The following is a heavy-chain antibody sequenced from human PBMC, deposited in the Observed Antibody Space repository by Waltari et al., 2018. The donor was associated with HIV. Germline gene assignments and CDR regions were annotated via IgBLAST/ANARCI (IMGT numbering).Heavy chain of an antibody. CDR1: GCTFNNAW. CDR2: IKSKTDGGTT. Sequence: EVQLVESGGGLVKPGGSLRLSCAAPGCTFNNAWMNWVRQAPGKGLEWVGRIKSKTDGGTTDYAAPVKGRFTISRDDSKNTVNLQMNSLKAEDTAVYFCRYGIVRTTDYWGQGTLVTVSS. D-gene: IGHD1-26*01. V-gene: IGHV3-15*01. J-gene: IGHJ4*02. CDR3: RYGIVRTTDY.